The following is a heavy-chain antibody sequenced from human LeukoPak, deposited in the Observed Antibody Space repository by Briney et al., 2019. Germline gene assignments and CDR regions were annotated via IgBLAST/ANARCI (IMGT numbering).Heavy chain of an antibody. D-gene: IGHD4-17*01. CDR1: GFSFGDYA. V-gene: IGHV3-9*01. CDR2: ILRDGRSK. J-gene: IGHJ4*02. CDR3: AKDRHGDLDS. Sequence: PGGSLRLSCAGSGFSFGDYAFHWVRQSPGMGLEWVSGILRDGRSKGYADSVRGRFTTSRDNAKNSLYLQMNSLRTEDTALYYCAKDRHGDLDSWGQGTLVTVSS.